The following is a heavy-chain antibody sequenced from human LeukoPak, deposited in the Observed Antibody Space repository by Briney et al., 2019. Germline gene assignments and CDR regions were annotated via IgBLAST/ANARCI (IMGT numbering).Heavy chain of an antibody. J-gene: IGHJ5*02. D-gene: IGHD3/OR15-3a*01. CDR3: ARAPFFSTTRWFDP. V-gene: IGHV3-33*01. Sequence: GRSLRLSCAASGFTFSGYGMHWVRQAPGKGLEWVALIWSDESNKYYADSVKGRFTISRENSKNTLYLQMNSLRAEDTAVYYCARAPFFSTTRWFDPWGQGTLVTVSS. CDR2: IWSDESNK. CDR1: GFTFSGYG.